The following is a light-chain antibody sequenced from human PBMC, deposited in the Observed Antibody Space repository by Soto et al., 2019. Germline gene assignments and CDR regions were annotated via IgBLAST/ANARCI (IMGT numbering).Light chain of an antibody. J-gene: IGLJ2*01. CDR2: DVS. V-gene: IGLV2-11*01. Sequence: QSVLTQPRSVSGSPGQSVTISCTGTSSDVGYYNYVSWYQQHPGKVPKLMIYDVSKRPSGVPDRFSGSKSGNTASLTVSGLQAEDEADYYCSSYAGSNNVVFGGGTKLTVL. CDR1: SSDVGYYNY. CDR3: SSYAGSNNVV.